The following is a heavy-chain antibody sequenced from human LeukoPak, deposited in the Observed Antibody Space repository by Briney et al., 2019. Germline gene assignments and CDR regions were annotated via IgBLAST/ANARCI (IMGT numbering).Heavy chain of an antibody. CDR3: ARDPHLLDPKFDY. V-gene: IGHV1-18*01. J-gene: IGHJ4*02. Sequence: ASVKVSCKASGYTFPNYGISWLRQAPGQGLEWMGWISAYTGDANYPQNLQGRVIMTTDTSTSTAYMELRSLRSDDTAVYYCARDPHLLDPKFDYWGQGTLVTVSS. D-gene: IGHD3-3*01. CDR2: ISAYTGDA. CDR1: GYTFPNYG.